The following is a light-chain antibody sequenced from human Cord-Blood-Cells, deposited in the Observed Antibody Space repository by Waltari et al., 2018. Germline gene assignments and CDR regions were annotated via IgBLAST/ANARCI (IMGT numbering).Light chain of an antibody. V-gene: IGLV2-23*01. J-gene: IGLJ1*01. CDR1: SSDVGSYNL. Sequence: QSALTQPASVSGSPGQSITISCTGTSSDVGSYNLVSWYQQHPDKAPKLMIYEGSKRPSGVSKRFSGSKSDNTASLTISGLQAEDEADYYCCSYAGSSTYVFGTGTKVTVL. CDR2: EGS. CDR3: CSYAGSSTYV.